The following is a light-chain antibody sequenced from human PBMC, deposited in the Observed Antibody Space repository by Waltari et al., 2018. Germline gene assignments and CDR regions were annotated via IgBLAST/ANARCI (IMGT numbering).Light chain of an antibody. Sequence: SYELIQPPSVSVSPGQTASITCSGDKLGNKYVCWYQQRPGQSPVLVIYQASKRPSGIPERFSGSNSGNTATLTISGTQAMDDADYYCQAWDSSPVFGTETKVTVL. CDR1: KLGNKY. J-gene: IGLJ1*01. V-gene: IGLV3-1*01. CDR2: QAS. CDR3: QAWDSSPV.